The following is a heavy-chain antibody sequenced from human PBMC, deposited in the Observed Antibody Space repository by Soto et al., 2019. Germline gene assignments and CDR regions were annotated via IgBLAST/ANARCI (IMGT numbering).Heavy chain of an antibody. Sequence: QVQLVESGGGLVKPGGSLRLSCAASGFTFSDYYMSWIRQAPGKALEWISYISSSGTYIYYADSVKGRFTISRDNTKKSLYLQMSSLRADDTALYYCARDFGSGADAFDIWGQGALVSVSS. CDR3: ARDFGSGADAFDI. V-gene: IGHV3-11*01. CDR2: ISSSGTYI. J-gene: IGHJ3*02. CDR1: GFTFSDYY. D-gene: IGHD3-10*01.